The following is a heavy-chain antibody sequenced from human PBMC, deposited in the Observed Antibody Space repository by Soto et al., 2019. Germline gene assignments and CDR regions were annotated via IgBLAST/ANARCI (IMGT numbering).Heavy chain of an antibody. Sequence: SETLSLTCTVSGGSISRYYWSWIRQPPGKGLEWIGYIYYSGSTNYNPSLMSRVTISVDTSKNQFSLRLSSVTAADTAVYYCARGGLWNLDYWGQGALVTVSS. CDR1: GGSISRYY. CDR3: ARGGLWNLDY. CDR2: IYYSGST. V-gene: IGHV4-59*01. D-gene: IGHD5-18*01. J-gene: IGHJ4*02.